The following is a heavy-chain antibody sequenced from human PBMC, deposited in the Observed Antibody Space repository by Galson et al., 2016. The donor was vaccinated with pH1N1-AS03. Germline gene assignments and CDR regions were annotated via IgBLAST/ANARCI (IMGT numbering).Heavy chain of an antibody. J-gene: IGHJ2*01. CDR3: AKKAVTNWFFDL. Sequence: LRLSCAASGVTIRSNYMNWVRQAPGKGLEWVSVIYSGGSTYYADSVKGRFTISRHNSKNTLFLQMNSLRAEDTAVYYCAKKAVTNWFFDLWGRGTLVTVSS. CDR1: GVTIRSNY. D-gene: IGHD4-17*01. V-gene: IGHV3-53*04. CDR2: IYSGGST.